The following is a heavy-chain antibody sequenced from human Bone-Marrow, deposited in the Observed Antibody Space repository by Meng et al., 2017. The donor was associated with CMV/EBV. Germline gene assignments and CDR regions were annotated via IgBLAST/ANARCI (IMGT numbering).Heavy chain of an antibody. CDR2: IIPIFGTA. D-gene: IGHD4-17*01. Sequence: SVKVSCKASGGTFSSYTISWVRQAPGQGLEWMGRIIPIFGTANYAQKFKGRVTITTDESTRTAYMELSSLRSEDTAVYYCARDRDYRDYGDAFDIWGQGTMVTVSS. V-gene: IGHV1-69*05. CDR3: ARDRDYRDYGDAFDI. J-gene: IGHJ3*02. CDR1: GGTFSSYT.